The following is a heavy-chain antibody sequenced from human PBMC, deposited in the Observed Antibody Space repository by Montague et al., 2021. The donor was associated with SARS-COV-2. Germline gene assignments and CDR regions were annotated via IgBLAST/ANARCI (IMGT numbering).Heavy chain of an antibody. V-gene: IGHV3-23*01. J-gene: IGHJ4*02. CDR3: AKGLSSGSYYSSYFDY. CDR2: ISGSGGST. Sequence: SCKASGYTFSSYAMSWVRQAPGKGLEWVSVISGSGGSTYYADSVKGRFTISRDNSKNTLYLQMNSLRAEDTAVYYCAKGLSSGSYYSSYFDYWGQGTLVTVSS. D-gene: IGHD3-10*01. CDR1: GYTFSSYA.